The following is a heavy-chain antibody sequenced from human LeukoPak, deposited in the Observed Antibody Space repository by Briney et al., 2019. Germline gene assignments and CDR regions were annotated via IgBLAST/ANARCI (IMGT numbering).Heavy chain of an antibody. V-gene: IGHV3-7*01. D-gene: IGHD3-22*01. CDR1: GFTFSSYW. Sequence: GGSLRLSCAASGFTFSSYWMSWVRQAPGKGLEWVANIKQDGSEKYYVDSVKGRFAISRDNAKNSLYLQMNSHRAEDTAVYYCARESYDSSGYDNWFDPWGQGTLVTVSS. CDR2: IKQDGSEK. CDR3: ARESYDSSGYDNWFDP. J-gene: IGHJ5*02.